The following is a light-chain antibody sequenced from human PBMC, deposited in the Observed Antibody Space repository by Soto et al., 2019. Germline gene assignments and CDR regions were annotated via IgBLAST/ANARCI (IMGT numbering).Light chain of an antibody. CDR3: QHRMNWPLT. V-gene: IGKV3-11*01. CDR1: QTVSSY. CDR2: DAS. Sequence: EIVLTQSPATLSLSPRERATLSCRASQTVSSYLLWYQQKPGQAPRLLIYDASNRASGTPARFSGSGSETDFTLTISSLEPEDFAVYYCQHRMNWPLTFGQGTRLE. J-gene: IGKJ5*01.